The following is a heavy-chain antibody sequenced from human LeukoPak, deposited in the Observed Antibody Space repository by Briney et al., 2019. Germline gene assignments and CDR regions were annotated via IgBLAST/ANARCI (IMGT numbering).Heavy chain of an antibody. Sequence: ASVKISCKASGYTFTSYYMHWVRQAPGQGLEWMGIINPNGGGTNYAQKSQGRVTMTRDTSISTAYMELSRLRSDDTAVYYCARDRTVVVVAATLAFDIWGQGTMVTVSS. CDR2: INPNGGGT. V-gene: IGHV1-46*01. CDR3: ARDRTVVVVAATLAFDI. J-gene: IGHJ3*02. CDR1: GYTFTSYY. D-gene: IGHD2-15*01.